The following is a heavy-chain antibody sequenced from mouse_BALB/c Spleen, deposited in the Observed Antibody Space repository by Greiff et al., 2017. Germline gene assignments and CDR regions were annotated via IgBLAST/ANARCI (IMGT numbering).Heavy chain of an antibody. J-gene: IGHJ4*01. Sequence: EVKLMASGGGLVQPGGFRKLSCAASGFTFSSFGMHWVRQAPEKGLEWVAYISSGSSTIYYADTVKGRFTISRDNPKNTLFLQMTSQRSEDTAMYYCARSGNYAMDYWGQGTSVTVSS. CDR1: GFTFSSFG. CDR2: ISSGSSTI. V-gene: IGHV5-17*02. CDR3: ARSGNYAMDY. D-gene: IGHD1-1*02.